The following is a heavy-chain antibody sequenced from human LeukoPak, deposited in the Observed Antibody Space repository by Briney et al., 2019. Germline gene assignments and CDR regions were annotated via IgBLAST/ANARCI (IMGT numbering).Heavy chain of an antibody. J-gene: IGHJ6*04. CDR2: INHSGST. CDR3: ARSPEDV. Sequence: KTSETLSLTCAVYGGSFSGYYWSWIRQPPGKGLEWIGEINHSGSTNYNPSLKSRVTISVDTSKNQFSLKLSSVTAADTAVYYCARSPEDVWGKGTTVTVPS. V-gene: IGHV4-34*01. CDR1: GGSFSGYY.